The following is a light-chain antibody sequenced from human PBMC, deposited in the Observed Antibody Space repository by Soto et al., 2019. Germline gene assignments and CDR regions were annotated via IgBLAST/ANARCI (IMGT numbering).Light chain of an antibody. CDR3: QQYDTLPYT. V-gene: IGKV1-33*01. CDR2: DAS. Sequence: DIQMTQSPSSLSASVGDRVTITCQASQDSGNYLNWYQQRPGKAPKLLIYDASNFETGVTSRFSGSGSGTDFTFTISSLQPEDIATYYCQQYDTLPYTFGQGTKLEIK. J-gene: IGKJ2*01. CDR1: QDSGNY.